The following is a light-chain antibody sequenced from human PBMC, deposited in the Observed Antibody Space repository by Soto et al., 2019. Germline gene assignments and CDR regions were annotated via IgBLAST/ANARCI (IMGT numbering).Light chain of an antibody. Sequence: QSALTQPASVSGSPRQSITISCTGISSDVGGYDFVSWYQQHASKAPKLIIYDVTYRPSGVPNRFSGSKSGNTASLTISGLQAEDEADYYCSSYVSSSTLGVFGGGTKVTVL. CDR2: DVT. CDR3: SSYVSSSTLGV. V-gene: IGLV2-14*01. CDR1: SSDVGGYDF. J-gene: IGLJ2*01.